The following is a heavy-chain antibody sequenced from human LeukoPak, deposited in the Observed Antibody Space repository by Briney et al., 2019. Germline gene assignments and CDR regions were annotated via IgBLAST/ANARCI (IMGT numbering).Heavy chain of an antibody. CDR3: ARAPFPGDFWSGYYSGWFDP. Sequence: KPSETLSLTCTVSGGSVSSGSYYWSWIRQPPGKGLEWIGYIYYSGSTNYNPSLKSRVTISVDTSKNQFSLKLSSVTAADTAVYYCARAPFPGDFWSGYYSGWFDPWGQGTLVTVSS. D-gene: IGHD3-3*01. CDR1: GGSVSSGSYY. J-gene: IGHJ5*02. CDR2: IYYSGST. V-gene: IGHV4-61*01.